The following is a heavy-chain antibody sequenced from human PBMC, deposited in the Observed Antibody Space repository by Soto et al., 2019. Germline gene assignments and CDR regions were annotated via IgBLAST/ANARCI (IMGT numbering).Heavy chain of an antibody. V-gene: IGHV3-9*01. CDR3: AKDIGTFGGVIENLFDY. CDR1: GFTFDDYA. CDR2: ISWSSGSI. D-gene: IGHD3-16*02. Sequence: PVGSLRLSCAASGFTFDDYAMHWVRQASGKGLEWVSGISWSSGSIGYADSVKGRFTISRDNAKNSLYLQMNSLRAEDTALYYCAKDIGTFGGVIENLFDYWGQGTLVTVSS. J-gene: IGHJ4*02.